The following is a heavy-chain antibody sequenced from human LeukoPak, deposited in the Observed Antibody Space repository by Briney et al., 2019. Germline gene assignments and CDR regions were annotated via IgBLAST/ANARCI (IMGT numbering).Heavy chain of an antibody. J-gene: IGHJ6*02. D-gene: IGHD6-19*01. V-gene: IGHV3-53*01. Sequence: GWSLTLSCAASGFAVSSNYMSWVRQAPGDGLEWVALIYSGGSTYYADSVKGRLPISRDNSNNTLSLQMNSLRAEDTAVYYCARDRIAVTSYGIDVWGQGTTVTVSS. CDR2: IYSGGST. CDR3: ARDRIAVTSYGIDV. CDR1: GFAVSSNY.